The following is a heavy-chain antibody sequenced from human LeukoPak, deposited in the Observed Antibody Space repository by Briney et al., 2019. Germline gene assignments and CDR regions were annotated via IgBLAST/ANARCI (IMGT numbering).Heavy chain of an antibody. D-gene: IGHD3-9*01. V-gene: IGHV1-24*01. Sequence: ASVKVSCKVSGYTLTELSMHWVRQAPGKGLEWMGGFDPEDGETIYAQKCQGRVTMTEDTSTDTAYMELSSLRPEDTAVYYCATMYYDILTGYYKWYYFDYWGQGTPVTVSS. CDR1: GYTLTELS. J-gene: IGHJ4*02. CDR2: FDPEDGET. CDR3: ATMYYDILTGYYKWYYFDY.